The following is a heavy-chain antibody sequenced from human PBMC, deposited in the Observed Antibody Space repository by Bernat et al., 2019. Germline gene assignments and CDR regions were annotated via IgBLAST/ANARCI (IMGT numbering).Heavy chain of an antibody. CDR1: GGSISSSSYY. D-gene: IGHD3-16*02. CDR2: IYYSGST. Sequence: QLQLQESGPGLVKPSETLSLTCTVSGGSISSSSYYWGWIRQSPGKGLEWIGSIYYSGSTYYNPSLKSRVTISVDTSKNQFSLKLSSVTAADTAVYYCARREDDYVWGSYRSYAFDIWGQGTMVTVSS. V-gene: IGHV4-39*01. CDR3: ARREDDYVWGSYRSYAFDI. J-gene: IGHJ3*02.